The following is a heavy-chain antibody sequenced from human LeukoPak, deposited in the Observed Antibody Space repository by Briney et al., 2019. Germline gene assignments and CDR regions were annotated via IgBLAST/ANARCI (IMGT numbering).Heavy chain of an antibody. Sequence: GGSLRLSCAASGFTFKTYTMRWVRQAPGKGPEWVAVMSNDGSDRYYADSVKGRFTISRDNSKNTLYLQMNSLRAEDSAVYYCARDNYKGEPGDILTWNWFDPWGQGPLVTVSS. J-gene: IGHJ5*02. V-gene: IGHV3-30-3*01. D-gene: IGHD3-9*01. CDR1: GFTFKTYT. CDR3: ARDNYKGEPGDILTWNWFDP. CDR2: MSNDGSDR.